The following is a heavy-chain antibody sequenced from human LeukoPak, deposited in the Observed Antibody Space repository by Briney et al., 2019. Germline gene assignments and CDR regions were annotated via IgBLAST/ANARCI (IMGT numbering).Heavy chain of an antibody. D-gene: IGHD3-9*01. CDR1: GYSISSGYY. J-gene: IGHJ6*03. CDR3: GLAYYDILTGPPPPYYYYYMDV. CDR2: IYHSGST. Sequence: SETLSLTCTVSGYSISSGYYWGWIRQPPGKALEWIGSIYHSGSTYYNPSLKSRVTISVDTSKNQFSLKLSSVTAADTAVYYCGLAYYDILTGPPPPYYYYYMDVWGKGTTVTISS. V-gene: IGHV4-38-2*02.